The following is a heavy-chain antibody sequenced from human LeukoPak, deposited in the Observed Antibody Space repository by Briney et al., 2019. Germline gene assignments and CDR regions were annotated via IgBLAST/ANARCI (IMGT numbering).Heavy chain of an antibody. CDR1: GGSFSGYY. CDR2: INHSGST. D-gene: IGHD3-9*01. CDR3: ARGPYYDILTGHSDAFDI. J-gene: IGHJ3*02. V-gene: IGHV4-34*01. Sequence: SETLSLTCAVYGGSFSGYYWSWIRQPPGKGLEWIGEINHSGSTNYNPSLKSRVTISVDTSKNQFSLKLSSVTAADTAIYYCARGPYYDILTGHSDAFDIWGQGTMVTVSS.